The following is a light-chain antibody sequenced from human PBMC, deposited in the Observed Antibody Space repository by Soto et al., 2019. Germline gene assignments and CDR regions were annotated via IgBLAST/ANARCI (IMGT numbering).Light chain of an antibody. V-gene: IGKV3-20*01. CDR3: QQYGSAPWT. J-gene: IGKJ1*01. CDR1: QSVSSSY. Sequence: ENVLTQSPGTLSLSPGERATLSCRASQSVSSSYLAWYQQKPGQAPRLLMYAASIRATGIPDRFSGSGSGTDSILTISRLEPEDFSVYYCQQYGSAPWTLGQGTKVDIK. CDR2: AAS.